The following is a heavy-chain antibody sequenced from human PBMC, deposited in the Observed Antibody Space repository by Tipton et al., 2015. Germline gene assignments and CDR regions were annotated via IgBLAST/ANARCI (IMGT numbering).Heavy chain of an antibody. V-gene: IGHV4-31*03. CDR1: GDSISSGDSY. CDR2: IYYIGTT. Sequence: LRLSCTVSGDSISSGDSYWSWTRQHPGKGLEWIGYIYYIGTTYYNPSLKSRVTISVDTSKNQFSLSLSSVTAADTAVYYCARDLRYYYGLDVWGQGTTVTVSS. CDR3: ARDLRYYYGLDV. J-gene: IGHJ6*02.